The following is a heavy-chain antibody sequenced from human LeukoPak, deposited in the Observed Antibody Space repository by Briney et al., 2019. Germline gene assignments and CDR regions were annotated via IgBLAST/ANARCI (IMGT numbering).Heavy chain of an antibody. D-gene: IGHD1-26*01. CDR1: GFTVSTNY. CDR2: INTGGYT. V-gene: IGHV3-53*01. CDR3: ARESGSYLQ. J-gene: IGHJ4*02. Sequence: PGGSLRLSCAASGFTVSTNYMTWVRQAPGKGLDWVSIINTGGYTYYIDSVKGRFTISRDKSKNTLYLQMTFLNVEDTAAYYCARESGSYLQWGQGTLVTVSS.